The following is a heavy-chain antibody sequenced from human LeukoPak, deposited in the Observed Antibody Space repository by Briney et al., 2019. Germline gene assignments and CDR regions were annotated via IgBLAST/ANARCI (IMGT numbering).Heavy chain of an antibody. CDR2: VNPNSGHT. V-gene: IGHV1-8*01. Sequence: GASVKVSCKASGYTFTSYDVNWVRQATGQGLEWMGWVNPNSGHTGNAKKFQGRGTMTTNTSISTAYMELSSLRSEDTAVYYCARGAPGSYCSGGSCPYFDYWGQGTLVSVSS. D-gene: IGHD2-15*01. J-gene: IGHJ4*02. CDR1: GYTFTSYD. CDR3: ARGAPGSYCSGGSCPYFDY.